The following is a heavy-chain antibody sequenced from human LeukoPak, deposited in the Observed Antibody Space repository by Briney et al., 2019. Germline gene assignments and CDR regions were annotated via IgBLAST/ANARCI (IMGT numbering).Heavy chain of an antibody. CDR1: GGSISIFY. D-gene: IGHD1-14*01. J-gene: IGHJ4*02. CDR2: IHSSGSI. CDR3: ARQKGEPVDY. V-gene: IGHV4-4*07. Sequence: SETLSLTCTVSGGSISIFYWSWIRQPAGKGLDWIGRIHSSGSINHNPSLKSRVTLSVDTSKNQFSLKLSSVTAADTAVYYCARQKGEPVDYWGQGTLVTVSS.